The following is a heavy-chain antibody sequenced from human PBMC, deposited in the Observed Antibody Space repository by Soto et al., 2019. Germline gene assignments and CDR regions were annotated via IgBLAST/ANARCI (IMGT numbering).Heavy chain of an antibody. J-gene: IGHJ5*02. CDR1: GGTFRSYA. CDR3: ARAWSYSPPGRRDWFDP. V-gene: IGHV1-69*01. D-gene: IGHD5-18*01. Sequence: QVPLVPSGAEVKKPGSSVKVSCKASGGTFRSYAISWVRQAPGQGLEWMGGIIPIFGTANYAQKFQGRVTITADESTSTAYMELSSLRSEDTAVYYCARAWSYSPPGRRDWFDPWGQGTLVTVSS. CDR2: IIPIFGTA.